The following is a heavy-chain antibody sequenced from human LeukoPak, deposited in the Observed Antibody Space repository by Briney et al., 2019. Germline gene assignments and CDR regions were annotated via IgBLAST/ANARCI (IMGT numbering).Heavy chain of an antibody. D-gene: IGHD6-6*01. V-gene: IGHV1-18*01. CDR3: ARSSGVRDWFDP. J-gene: IGHJ5*02. CDR1: SYTFTSYD. Sequence: ASVKVSCKASSYTFTSYDITWLRQAPGQGLEWMGWISAYSGYTNYAQKLQGRVSMTTDTSTSTAYMDLRSLRSDDTAVYYCARSSGVRDWFDPWGQGTLVTVSS. CDR2: ISAYSGYT.